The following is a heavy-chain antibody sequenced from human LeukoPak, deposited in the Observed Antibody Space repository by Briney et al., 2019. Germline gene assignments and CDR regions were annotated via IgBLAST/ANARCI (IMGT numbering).Heavy chain of an antibody. Sequence: SVKVSCKASGGTFSSYAISWVRQAPGQGLEWMGGIIPIFGTANYAQKFQGRVTITADESTSTAYMELSSLRSEDTAVYYCASSGGGYNYLQDDYWGQGTLVTVSS. CDR2: IIPIFGTA. CDR3: ASSGGGYNYLQDDY. D-gene: IGHD5-24*01. V-gene: IGHV1-69*01. J-gene: IGHJ4*02. CDR1: GGTFSSYA.